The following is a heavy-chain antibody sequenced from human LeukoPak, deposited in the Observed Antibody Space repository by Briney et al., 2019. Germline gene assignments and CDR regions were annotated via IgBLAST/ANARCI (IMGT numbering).Heavy chain of an antibody. CDR1: GGPISSPNHF. CDR2: VYYGGST. V-gene: IGHV4-39*01. J-gene: IGHJ1*01. D-gene: IGHD6-19*01. Sequence: SETLSLTCTVSGGPISSPNHFWGWVRHPPGKGLEWIGSVYYGGSTYSNPSLKSRVTMSADTSKNQFSLTLSSVTAADTAVYYCARVVAGTKDFQYWGQGTLVTVSS. CDR3: ARVVAGTKDFQY.